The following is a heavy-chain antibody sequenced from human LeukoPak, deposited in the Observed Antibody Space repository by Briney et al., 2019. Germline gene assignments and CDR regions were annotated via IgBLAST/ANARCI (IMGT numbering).Heavy chain of an antibody. J-gene: IGHJ4*02. CDR2: INHSGST. Sequence: SETLSLTCAVYGGSFSGYYWSWIRQPPGKGLEWIGEINHSGSTNYNPSLKSRGTISVDTSKNQFSLKLSSVTAADTAVYYCARRLGRVFGYWGQGTLVTVSS. D-gene: IGHD3-16*01. V-gene: IGHV4-34*01. CDR3: ARRLGRVFGY. CDR1: GGSFSGYY.